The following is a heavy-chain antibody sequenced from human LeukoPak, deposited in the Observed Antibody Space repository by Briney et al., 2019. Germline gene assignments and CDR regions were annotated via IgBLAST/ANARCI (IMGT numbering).Heavy chain of an antibody. Sequence: PGGSLRLSCAASGFSFSGSAIHWVRQASGKGLEWVGRIRSKDNNYATAYAASVKGWFTVSRDDSKNTAYLQMNSLKTEDTAVYYCTRQGGYSYGYPFDFWGQGTLVTVSS. CDR1: GFSFSGSA. CDR3: TRQGGYSYGYPFDF. CDR2: IRSKDNNYAT. J-gene: IGHJ4*02. D-gene: IGHD5-18*01. V-gene: IGHV3-73*01.